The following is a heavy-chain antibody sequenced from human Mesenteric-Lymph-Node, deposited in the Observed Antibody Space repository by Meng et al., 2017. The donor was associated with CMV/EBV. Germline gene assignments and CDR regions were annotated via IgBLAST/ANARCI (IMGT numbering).Heavy chain of an antibody. CDR3: ARDSRYGGNSMDY. J-gene: IGHJ4*02. D-gene: IGHD4-23*01. V-gene: IGHV4-39*07. CDR2: IYYSGNT. Sequence: GSLRLSCSVSGGSISSSSYYWGWIRQPPGKGLEWIGSIYYSGNTYYNPSLKSRVTISVDTSKNQFSLKLSSVTAADTAVYYCARDSRYGGNSMDYWGQGTLVTVSS. CDR1: GGSISSSSYY.